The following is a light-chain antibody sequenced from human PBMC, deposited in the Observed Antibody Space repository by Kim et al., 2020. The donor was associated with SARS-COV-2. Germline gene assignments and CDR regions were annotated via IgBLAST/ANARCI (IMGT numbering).Light chain of an antibody. J-gene: IGLJ3*02. Sequence: QSVVTQPASVSGSPGQSITISCTGTSSDIGGYNYVSWYQQHPGKAPKLMIYDVGNRPSGISNRFSGSKSGNTASLIISGLQAEDEADYYCSSYTSTSTWVFGGGTQLTVL. V-gene: IGLV2-14*03. CDR3: SSYTSTSTWV. CDR2: DVG. CDR1: SSDIGGYNY.